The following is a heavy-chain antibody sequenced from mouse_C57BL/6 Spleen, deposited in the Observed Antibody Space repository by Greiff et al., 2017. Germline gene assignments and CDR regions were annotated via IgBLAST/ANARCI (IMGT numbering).Heavy chain of an antibody. Sequence: VQLQQPGAELVKPGASVKLSCKASGYTFTSYWMHWVKQRPGQGLEWIGMIHPNSGSTNYNEKFKSKATLTVDKSSSTAYMQLSSLTSEDSAVYYCARWVTGTKNFGYWGQGTTLTVSS. CDR3: ARWVTGTKNFGY. CDR2: IHPNSGST. CDR1: GYTFTSYW. V-gene: IGHV1-64*01. D-gene: IGHD4-1*01. J-gene: IGHJ2*01.